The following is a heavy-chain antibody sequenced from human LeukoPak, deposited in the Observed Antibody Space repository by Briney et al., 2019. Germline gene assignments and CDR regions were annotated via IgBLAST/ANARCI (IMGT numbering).Heavy chain of an antibody. V-gene: IGHV5-51*01. J-gene: IGHJ4*02. D-gene: IGHD6-6*01. CDR1: GYSFTHYW. Sequence: GESLKISCKGSGYSFTHYWIAWVRQMPGKGLEWMGIIYPGDSDTRYSPSFQGQVTISADKSISTAYLQWSSLKASDTAMYYCARTTSSSSLGYYYFDYWGQGTLVTVSS. CDR2: IYPGDSDT. CDR3: ARTTSSSSLGYYYFDY.